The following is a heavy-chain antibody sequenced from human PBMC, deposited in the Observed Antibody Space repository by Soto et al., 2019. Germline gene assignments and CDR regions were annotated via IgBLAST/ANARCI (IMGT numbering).Heavy chain of an antibody. CDR1: GGTFSSYA. CDR2: IIPIFGTA. V-gene: IGHV1-69*13. CDR3: ARIDSESYFASSGS. Sequence: SVKVSCRASGGTFSSYAISGVRQAPGQGLEWMGGIIPIFGTANYAQKFQGRDTITADESTSTAYMELSSLKSEDTAENYYARIDSESYFASSGSWGQGTLVTVSS. D-gene: IGHD1-26*01. J-gene: IGHJ5*02.